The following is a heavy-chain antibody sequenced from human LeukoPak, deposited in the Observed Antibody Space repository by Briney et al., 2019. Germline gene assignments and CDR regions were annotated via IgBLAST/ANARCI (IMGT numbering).Heavy chain of an antibody. J-gene: IGHJ3*02. CDR1: GFTFDDYA. Sequence: GGSLRLSCAASGFTFDDYAMHWVRQAPGKGLEWVSGISWNSGSIGYADSVKGRFTISRDNAKNSLYLQMNSLRAEDMALYYCAKDKSPYYYDSSGYLGSDAFDIWGQGTMVTVSS. V-gene: IGHV3-9*03. CDR3: AKDKSPYYYDSSGYLGSDAFDI. CDR2: ISWNSGSI. D-gene: IGHD3-22*01.